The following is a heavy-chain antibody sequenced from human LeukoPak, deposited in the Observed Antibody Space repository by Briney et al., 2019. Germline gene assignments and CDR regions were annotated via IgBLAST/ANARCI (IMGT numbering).Heavy chain of an antibody. CDR1: GYSFTSYG. D-gene: IGHD3-10*01. J-gene: IGHJ4*02. V-gene: IGHV1-18*01. Sequence: GASVKVSCKASGYSFTSYGISWVRQAPGQGLEWMGWISAYNGNTNYGQRFQNRVTVTTDTSTSTAYMDLRSLRSDDTAIYYCARDRPGRYYGSGRYYNPPDYWGQGTLVIVSS. CDR3: ARDRPGRYYGSGRYYNPPDY. CDR2: ISAYNGNT.